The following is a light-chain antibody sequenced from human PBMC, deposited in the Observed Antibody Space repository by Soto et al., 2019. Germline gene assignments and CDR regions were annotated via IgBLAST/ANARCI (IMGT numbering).Light chain of an antibody. CDR1: SSNIGINT. CDR2: LND. J-gene: IGLJ3*02. V-gene: IGLV1-44*01. CDR3: SVWDDSLNGVV. Sequence: QSVLTQPPSASGTPGQRVTISCSGSSSNIGINTVNWYQQFPGTAPKVLIYLNDQRPSGVPDRLSGSKSGTSASLAISGLQSEDEADYYCSVWDDSLNGVVFGGGTKLTVL.